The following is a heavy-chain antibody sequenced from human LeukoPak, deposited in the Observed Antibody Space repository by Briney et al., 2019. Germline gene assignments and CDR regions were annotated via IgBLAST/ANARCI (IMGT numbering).Heavy chain of an antibody. CDR2: ISSNGGST. CDR3: VKSGGGQTAVAGTVGMDV. V-gene: IGHV3-64D*09. J-gene: IGHJ6*02. CDR1: GFTFSSYA. D-gene: IGHD6-19*01. Sequence: PGGSLRLSCSASGFTFSSYAMHWVRQAPGKGLEYVSAISSNGGSTYYADSVKGRFTISRDNSKNTLYLQMSSLRAEDTAVYYCVKSGGGQTAVAGTVGMDVWGQGTTVTVSS.